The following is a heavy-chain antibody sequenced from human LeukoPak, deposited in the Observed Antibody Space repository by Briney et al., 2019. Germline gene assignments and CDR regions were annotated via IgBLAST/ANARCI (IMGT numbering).Heavy chain of an antibody. D-gene: IGHD6-13*01. Sequence: ASVEVSCKASGYTFTSYGISWVRQAPGQGLEWMGWISAYNGNTNYAQKLQGRVTMTTDTSTSTAYMELRSLRSDDTAVYYCARDEYSSSSTGYSSSWYDQKFDYWGQGTLVTVSS. CDR1: GYTFTSYG. CDR2: ISAYNGNT. V-gene: IGHV1-18*01. CDR3: ARDEYSSSSTGYSSSWYDQKFDY. J-gene: IGHJ4*02.